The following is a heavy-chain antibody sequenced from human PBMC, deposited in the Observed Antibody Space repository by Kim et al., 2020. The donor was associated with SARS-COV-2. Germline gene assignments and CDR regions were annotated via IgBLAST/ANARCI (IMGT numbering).Heavy chain of an antibody. CDR2: ISGSGGST. CDR1: GFTFSSYA. V-gene: IGHV3-23*01. D-gene: IGHD1-26*01. CDR3: AKDQRVGATKAYNWFDP. J-gene: IGHJ5*02. Sequence: GGSLRLSCAASGFTFSSYAMSWVRQAPGKGLEWVSAISGSGGSTYYADSVKGRFTISRDNSKNTLYLQMNSLRAEDTAVYYCAKDQRVGATKAYNWFDPWGQGTLVTVSS.